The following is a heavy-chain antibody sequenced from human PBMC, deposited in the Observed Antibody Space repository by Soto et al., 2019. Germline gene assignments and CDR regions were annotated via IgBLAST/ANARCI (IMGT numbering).Heavy chain of an antibody. CDR1: GFSFSNYA. V-gene: IGHV3-23*01. CDR3: AKIDSWGFGWRRPFDS. Sequence: PGGSLRLSCAASGFSFSNYAMAWVRQAPGKGLEWISSITGGGDATYYADSVKGRFTFSRDNSKNTLYLQMSCLRAEDTAIYYCAKIDSWGFGWRRPFDSWSQGTLVTVSS. J-gene: IGHJ4*02. CDR2: ITGGGDAT. D-gene: IGHD3-3*01.